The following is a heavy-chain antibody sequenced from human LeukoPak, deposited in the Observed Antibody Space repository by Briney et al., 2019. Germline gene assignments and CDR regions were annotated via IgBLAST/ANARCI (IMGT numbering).Heavy chain of an antibody. CDR2: INSDGRTT. V-gene: IGHV3-74*01. Sequence: QPGGSLRLSCAASGFTFSNNWMHWVRQAPGKGLVWVSRINSDGRTTTYADSVKGRFTISRDNAKNTLYLQMNSLRAEDTAVYYCARATKSYCSSTSCPKEWFDPWGQGTLVTVSS. CDR1: GFTFSNNW. D-gene: IGHD2-2*01. J-gene: IGHJ5*02. CDR3: ARATKSYCSSTSCPKEWFDP.